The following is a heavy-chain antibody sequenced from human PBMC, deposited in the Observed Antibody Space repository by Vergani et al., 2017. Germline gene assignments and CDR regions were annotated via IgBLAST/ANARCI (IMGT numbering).Heavy chain of an antibody. CDR3: ARDELGATSWFGFDP. CDR1: GYSISSGYS. J-gene: IGHJ5*02. D-gene: IGHD1-26*01. CDR2: IYYSGST. V-gene: IGHV4-38-2*02. Sequence: QVQLQESGPGLVKPSETLSLTCAVSGYSISSGYSWGWIRQPPGKGLEWIGYIYYSGSTYYNPSLKSRVTISVDTSKNQFSLKLSSVTAADTAVYYCARDELGATSWFGFDPWGQGTLVTVSS.